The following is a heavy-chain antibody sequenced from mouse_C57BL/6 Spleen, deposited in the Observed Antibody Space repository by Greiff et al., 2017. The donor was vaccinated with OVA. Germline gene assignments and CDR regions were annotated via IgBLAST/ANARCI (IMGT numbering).Heavy chain of an antibody. D-gene: IGHD2-14*01. CDR2: ISNGGGST. Sequence: EVKLVESGGGLVQPGGSLKLSCAASGFAFSDYYMYWVRQTPEKRLEWVAYISNGGGSTYYPDTVKGRFTISRDNAKNTLYLQMSLLKSEATAIYYCAGRSIGAMDYWGQGTSVTVSS. V-gene: IGHV5-12*01. J-gene: IGHJ4*01. CDR1: GFAFSDYY. CDR3: AGRSIGAMDY.